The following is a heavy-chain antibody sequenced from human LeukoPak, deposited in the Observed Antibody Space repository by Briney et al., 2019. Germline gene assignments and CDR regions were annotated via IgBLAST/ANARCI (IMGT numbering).Heavy chain of an antibody. Sequence: SETLSLTCTVSGGSISSYYWSWVRQPPGKGLEWIGFVYYTGSTNYSPSLKSRVTISVDTSKNQFSLKLSSVTAADTAAYYCARDGIVVVPAVDAFDIWGQGTMVTVSS. CDR1: GGSISSYY. D-gene: IGHD2-2*01. V-gene: IGHV4-59*12. CDR2: VYYTGST. CDR3: ARDGIVVVPAVDAFDI. J-gene: IGHJ3*02.